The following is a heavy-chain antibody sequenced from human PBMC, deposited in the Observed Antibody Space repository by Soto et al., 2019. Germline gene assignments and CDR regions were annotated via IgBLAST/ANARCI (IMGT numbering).Heavy chain of an antibody. CDR3: AKGRQSYDSSGPNDAFDI. J-gene: IGHJ3*02. CDR1: GFTFSSYA. D-gene: IGHD3-22*01. Sequence: EVQLLESGGGLVQPGGSLRFSCAASGFTFSSYAMSWVRQAPGKGLEWVSAISGSGGSTYYADSVKGRFNISRDNSKNTLYLQMNSLRAEDTAVYYCAKGRQSYDSSGPNDAFDIWGQGTMVTVSS. CDR2: ISGSGGST. V-gene: IGHV3-23*01.